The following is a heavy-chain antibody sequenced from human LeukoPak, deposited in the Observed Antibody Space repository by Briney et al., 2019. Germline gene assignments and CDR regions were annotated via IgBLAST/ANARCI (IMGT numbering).Heavy chain of an antibody. D-gene: IGHD3-22*01. CDR1: GFTFSGYA. CDR3: AKPRLLEDYYDSSGYPDDAFDI. V-gene: IGHV3-23*01. Sequence: GGSLRLSCAASGFTFSGYAMSWVRQAPGKGLEWVSALSGSGHITYYADSVKGRFTISRDTSKNTLFLQMNSLRVEDTAVYYCAKPRLLEDYYDSSGYPDDAFDIWGQGTMVTVSS. J-gene: IGHJ3*02. CDR2: LSGSGHIT.